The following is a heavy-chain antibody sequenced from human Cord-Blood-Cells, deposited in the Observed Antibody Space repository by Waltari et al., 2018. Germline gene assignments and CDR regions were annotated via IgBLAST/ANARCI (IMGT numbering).Heavy chain of an antibody. V-gene: IGHV3-30-3*01. Sequence: QVQLVESGEGVVQPGRSLRLSCAASGFTFSGYAMHWVRQAPGKGLEWVAVISYDGSNKYYADSVKGRFTISRDNSKNTLYLQMNSLRAEDTAVYYCARDDAVAGFDYWGQGTLVTVSS. CDR1: GFTFSGYA. D-gene: IGHD6-19*01. J-gene: IGHJ4*02. CDR3: ARDDAVAGFDY. CDR2: ISYDGSNK.